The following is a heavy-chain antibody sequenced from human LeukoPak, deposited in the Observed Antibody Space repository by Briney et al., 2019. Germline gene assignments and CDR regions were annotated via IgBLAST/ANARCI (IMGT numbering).Heavy chain of an antibody. V-gene: IGHV4-39*01. CDR2: IYYSGST. Sequence: PSETLSLTCTVSGGSNSSSSYYWGWLRQPPGTGLEWIGSIYYSGSTYYNPSLKSRVTISVDTSKNQFSLKLSSVTAADTAVYYCAAGGRESFDYWGQGTLVTVSS. J-gene: IGHJ4*02. D-gene: IGHD2-15*01. CDR3: AAGGRESFDY. CDR1: GGSNSSSSYY.